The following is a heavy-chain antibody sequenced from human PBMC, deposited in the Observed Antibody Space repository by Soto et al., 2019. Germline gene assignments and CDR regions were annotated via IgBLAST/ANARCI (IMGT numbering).Heavy chain of an antibody. J-gene: IGHJ4*02. Sequence: ESGGGVVQPGRSLRLSCAASGFTFSSYAMHWVRQAPGEGLEWVAVISYDGSNKYYADSVKGRFTISRDNSKNTLYLQMNSLRAEDTAVYYCATYGAGATRGYFDYWGQGTLVTVSS. CDR3: ATYGAGATRGYFDY. CDR2: ISYDGSNK. D-gene: IGHD3-10*01. CDR1: GFTFSSYA. V-gene: IGHV3-30-3*01.